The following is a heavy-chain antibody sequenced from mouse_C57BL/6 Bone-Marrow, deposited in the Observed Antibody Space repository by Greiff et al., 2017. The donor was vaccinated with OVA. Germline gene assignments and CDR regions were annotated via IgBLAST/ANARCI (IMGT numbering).Heavy chain of an antibody. V-gene: IGHV1-7*01. CDR2: INPSSGYS. Sequence: VNVVESGAELAKPGASVKLSCKASGYTFTSYWMHWVKQRPGQGLEWIGYINPSSGYSKSNQKFKDKATLTADKSSSTADMQLSSLTYDDAAVYYWAREDGKGYFDYWGQGTTLTVSS. CDR1: GYTFTSYW. D-gene: IGHD2-1*01. J-gene: IGHJ2*01. CDR3: AREDGKGYFDY.